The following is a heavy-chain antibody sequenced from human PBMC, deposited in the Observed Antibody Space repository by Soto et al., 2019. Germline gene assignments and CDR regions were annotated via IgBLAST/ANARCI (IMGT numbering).Heavy chain of an antibody. CDR1: GGSISSGGYS. V-gene: IGHV4-30-2*01. CDR2: MYHSGST. J-gene: IGHJ3*02. Sequence: PSETLSLTCAFSGGSISSGGYSWSWIRQPPGKGLEWIGYMYHSGSTYYNPSLKSRVTISIDRSKNQFSLKLSSVTAADTAVYYCARVWGGAFDIWGQGTMVTVSS. CDR3: ARVWGGAFDI. D-gene: IGHD3-10*01.